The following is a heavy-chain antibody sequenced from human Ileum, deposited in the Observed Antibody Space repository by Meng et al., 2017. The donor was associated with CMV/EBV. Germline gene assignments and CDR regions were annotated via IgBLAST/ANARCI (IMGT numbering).Heavy chain of an antibody. D-gene: IGHD3/OR15-3a*01. CDR3: ARGLASGWPDY. V-gene: IGHV4-34*12. CDR1: CGSFSGYY. J-gene: IGHJ4*02. CDR2: IIQSGTPGT. Sequence: QLPQGAAGLLKPSSTSSLTLSILCGSFSGYYWTWFHQTPAKELEWMGEIIQSGTPGTTNNPSLKSRVTLSVATSNSQFSLKMTSVTAADTAVYYCARGLASGWPDYWGQGTLVTVSS.